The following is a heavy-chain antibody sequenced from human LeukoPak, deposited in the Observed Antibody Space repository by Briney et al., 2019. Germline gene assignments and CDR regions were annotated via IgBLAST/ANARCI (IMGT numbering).Heavy chain of an antibody. V-gene: IGHV4-61*02. CDR2: IYTSGST. CDR3: ARQEDGSGSYYHDY. J-gene: IGHJ4*02. Sequence: SETLSLTCTVSGGSISSGSYYWSWIRQPAGKGLEWIGRIYTSGSTNYNPSLKSRVTISVDTSKNQFSLKLSSVTAADTAVYYCARQEDGSGSYYHDYWGQGTLVTVSS. CDR1: GGSISSGSYY. D-gene: IGHD3-10*01.